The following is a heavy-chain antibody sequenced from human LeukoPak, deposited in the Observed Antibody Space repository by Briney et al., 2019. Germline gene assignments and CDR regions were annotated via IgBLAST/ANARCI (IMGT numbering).Heavy chain of an antibody. CDR3: ATGCSFDY. J-gene: IGHJ4*02. V-gene: IGHV1-2*02. CDR1: GYTFTVYY. CDR2: INLNSGGT. Sequence: ASVTVSCKASGYTFTVYYIHWVRQAPGQGLEWMGWINLNSGGTNYAQKSQDSVTMTRDTSITTAYMELSSLRSDDTAVYYCATGCSFDYWGQGTLVTVSS. D-gene: IGHD3-10*02.